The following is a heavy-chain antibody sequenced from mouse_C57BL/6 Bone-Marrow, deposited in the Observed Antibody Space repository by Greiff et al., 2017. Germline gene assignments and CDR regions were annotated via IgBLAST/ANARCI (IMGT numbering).Heavy chain of an antibody. Sequence: VKLQESGPGLVKPSPSLFLTCSITGFPITSGYYWIWIRQSPGKPLEWMGYITHSGETFYNPSLQSPISITRETSKNQFFLQLNSVTTEDTAMYYCAGDTRGGWYFDVWGTGTTVTVSS. CDR1: GFPITSGYY. CDR3: AGDTRGGWYFDV. J-gene: IGHJ1*03. CDR2: ITHSGET. V-gene: IGHV12-3*01.